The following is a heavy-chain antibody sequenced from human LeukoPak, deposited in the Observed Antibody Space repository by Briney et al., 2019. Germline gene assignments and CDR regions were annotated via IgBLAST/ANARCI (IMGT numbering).Heavy chain of an antibody. CDR3: AREVFSGGCCYGWVGP. CDR1: GYTFTDNY. J-gene: IGHJ5*02. V-gene: IGHV1-2*02. Sequence: ASVKVSCKASGYTFTDNYMHCVRHAPGQRLEWMGWINPNSGGTNYAQEFQGRVTMTRDTSISTAYMELSRLRSDDTAVYYLAREVFSGGCCYGWVGPWGQETLVTVSS. CDR2: INPNSGGT. D-gene: IGHD2-15*01.